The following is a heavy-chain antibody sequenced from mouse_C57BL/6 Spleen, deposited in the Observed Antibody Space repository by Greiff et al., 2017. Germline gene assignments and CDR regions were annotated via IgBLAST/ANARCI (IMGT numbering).Heavy chain of an antibody. Sequence: EVKLVESGGGLVQPKGSLKLSCAASGFSFNTYAMNWVRQAPGKGLEWVARIRSKSNNYATYYADSVKDRFTISRDDSESMLYLQMNNLKTEDTAMYYCVRQEGRYYWYFDVWGTGTTVTVSS. CDR1: GFSFNTYA. CDR3: VRQEGRYYWYFDV. J-gene: IGHJ1*03. CDR2: IRSKSNNYAT. D-gene: IGHD1-1*01. V-gene: IGHV10-1*01.